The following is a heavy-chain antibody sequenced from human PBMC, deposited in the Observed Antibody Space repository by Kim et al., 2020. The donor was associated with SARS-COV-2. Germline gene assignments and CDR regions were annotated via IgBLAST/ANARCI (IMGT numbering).Heavy chain of an antibody. CDR3: AKARLQHYYYYGMDV. Sequence: DSVKGRFTISRDNSKNTLYLQMNSLRAEDTAVYYCAKARLQHYYYYGMDVWGQGTTVTVSS. J-gene: IGHJ6*02. D-gene: IGHD4-4*01. V-gene: IGHV3-33*06.